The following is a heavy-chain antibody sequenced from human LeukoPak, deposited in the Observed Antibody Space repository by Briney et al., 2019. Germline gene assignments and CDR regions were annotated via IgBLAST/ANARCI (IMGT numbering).Heavy chain of an antibody. CDR3: ASSFDFWSGYGFDP. V-gene: IGHV3-74*01. J-gene: IGHJ5*02. Sequence: PGGSLRLSCAASGFTFSSYWMHWVRQAPGKGLVWVSRINSDGSSTSYADSVKGRFTISRDNAKNTLYLQMNSLRAEDTAVYCCASSFDFWSGYGFDPWGQGTLVTVSS. CDR2: INSDGSST. D-gene: IGHD3-3*01. CDR1: GFTFSSYW.